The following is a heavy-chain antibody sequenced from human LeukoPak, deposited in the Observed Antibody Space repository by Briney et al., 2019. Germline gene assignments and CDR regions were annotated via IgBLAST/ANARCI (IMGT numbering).Heavy chain of an antibody. CDR3: ARDMGRYSGYDYDY. CDR1: GYTFTVYY. J-gene: IGHJ4*02. CDR2: IHPNSGAT. Sequence: ASVKVSCKASGYTFTVYYMHWVRQAPGQGLEWVGWIHPNSGATHYAQEFQGRLTMTRDTSISTVYMELTRLRSDDTAVYYCARDMGRYSGYDYDYWGQGTLVTASS. V-gene: IGHV1-2*02. D-gene: IGHD5-12*01.